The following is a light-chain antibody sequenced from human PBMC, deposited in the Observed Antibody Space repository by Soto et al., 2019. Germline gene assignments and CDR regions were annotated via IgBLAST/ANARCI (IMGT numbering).Light chain of an antibody. Sequence: QSVLTQPPSASGTPGQSVTISGSGSSSNIGNNDAYWYQQFPGTAPKLLIYRNNQRPSGVPDRFSGSKSGTSASLAISGLRSEDEADYYCAAWDDSLSGWVFGGGTKLTVL. J-gene: IGLJ3*02. CDR2: RNN. V-gene: IGLV1-47*01. CDR3: AAWDDSLSGWV. CDR1: SSNIGNND.